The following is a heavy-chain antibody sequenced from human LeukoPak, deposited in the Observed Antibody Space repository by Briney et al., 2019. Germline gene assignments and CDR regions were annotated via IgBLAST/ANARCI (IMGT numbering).Heavy chain of an antibody. CDR3: TRDPLYSSNWYVVPDY. J-gene: IGHJ4*02. Sequence: ASVKVSCKASGYTFTSYYMHWVRQAPGQGLEWMGIINPSGGSTSYAQKFQGRVTMTTDTSTTTAYMELRSLRSDDTAVYYCTRDPLYSSNWYVVPDYWGQGTLVTVSS. CDR1: GYTFTSYY. CDR2: INPSGGST. D-gene: IGHD6-13*01. V-gene: IGHV1-46*01.